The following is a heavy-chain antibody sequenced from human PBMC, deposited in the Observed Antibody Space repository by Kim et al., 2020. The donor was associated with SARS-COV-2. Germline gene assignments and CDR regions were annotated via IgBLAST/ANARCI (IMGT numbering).Heavy chain of an antibody. Sequence: SYSPSFQGQVTISADKSITTAYLQWSSLKASDTAMYYCARLGIAAAGIDYWGQGTLVTVSS. CDR3: ARLGIAAAGIDY. J-gene: IGHJ4*02. D-gene: IGHD6-13*01. V-gene: IGHV5-51*01.